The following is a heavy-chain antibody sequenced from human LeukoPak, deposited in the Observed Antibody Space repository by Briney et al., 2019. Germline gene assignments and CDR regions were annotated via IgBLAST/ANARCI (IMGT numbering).Heavy chain of an antibody. J-gene: IGHJ4*02. Sequence: ASVKVSCKVSGYTLTELSMHWVRQAPGKGLEWMGGFDPEDGETIYAQKFQGRVTMTEDTSTDTAYMELSSLRSEDTAVYYCATGGRAYSGSYYSWAYWGQGTRVTVSS. CDR1: GYTLTELS. CDR2: FDPEDGET. D-gene: IGHD1-26*01. V-gene: IGHV1-24*01. CDR3: ATGGRAYSGSYYSWAY.